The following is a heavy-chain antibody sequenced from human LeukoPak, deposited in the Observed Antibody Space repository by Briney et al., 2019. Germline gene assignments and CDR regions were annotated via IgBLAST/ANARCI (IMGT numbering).Heavy chain of an antibody. CDR2: IYHSGST. J-gene: IGHJ6*03. CDR1: GFTFSSHGI. Sequence: PGGTLRLSCAASGFTFSSHGINWVRQAPGKGLEWIGEIYHSGSTNYNPSLKSRVTISVDKSKNQFSLKLSSVTAADTAVYYCARHGVYYYYMDVWGKGTTVTVSS. D-gene: IGHD5-24*01. CDR3: ARHGVYYYYMDV. V-gene: IGHV4-4*02.